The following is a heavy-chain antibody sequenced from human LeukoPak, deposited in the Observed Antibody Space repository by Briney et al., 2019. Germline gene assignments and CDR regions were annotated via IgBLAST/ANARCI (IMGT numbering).Heavy chain of an antibody. J-gene: IGHJ6*02. Sequence: SVKVFCKASGGTFSSYAIRWVRQAPGQGREWMGGIIPSFRTAEYAQKCQGRVTITAEESTSTAYMELSRLRSEDTAVYYCARVAWLWTGMDVWGQGTTVTVSS. CDR3: ARVAWLWTGMDV. V-gene: IGHV1-69*13. CDR1: GGTFSSYA. D-gene: IGHD5-12*01. CDR2: IIPSFRTA.